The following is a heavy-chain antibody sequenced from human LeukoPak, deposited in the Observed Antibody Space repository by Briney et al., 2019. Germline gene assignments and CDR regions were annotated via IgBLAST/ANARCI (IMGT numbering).Heavy chain of an antibody. V-gene: IGHV3-30-3*01. D-gene: IGHD3-10*01. CDR3: ARAYGSGSTFDY. CDR2: ISYDGSNK. Sequence: PGRSLRLSCAASGFTFSSYAMHWVRQAPGKGLEWVAVISYDGSNKYYADSVKGRFTISRDNSKNTLYLQMNSLRAEDTAVYYCARAYGSGSTFDYWGQGTLVTVSS. CDR1: GFTFSSYA. J-gene: IGHJ4*02.